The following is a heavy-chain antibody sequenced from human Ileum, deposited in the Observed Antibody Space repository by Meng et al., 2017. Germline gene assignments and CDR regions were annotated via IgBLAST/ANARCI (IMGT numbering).Heavy chain of an antibody. J-gene: IGHJ5*02. CDR1: GVSISRGFYH. V-gene: IGHV4-31*03. D-gene: IGHD3-10*01. CDR2: IYYSGTI. CDR3: ARDRFSSGSSNWFDP. Sequence: QAPPQESGPGLVKPSQTLSLTCTVSGVSISRGFYHWNWIRQHPGKGLEWIGSIYYSGTIYYNPSLKSRVTISLDTSKNQFSLNLSSVTAADTAVYYCARDRFSSGSSNWFDPWGQGTLVTVSS.